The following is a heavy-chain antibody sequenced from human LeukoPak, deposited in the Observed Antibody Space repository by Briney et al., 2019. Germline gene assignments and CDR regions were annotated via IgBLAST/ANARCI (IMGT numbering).Heavy chain of an antibody. CDR1: GYSISSGYY. Sequence: SETLSLTCTVSGYSISSGYYWGWIRQPPGKGLEWIGSIYYTGNTYYNASLKSRVTISIDTSKNQISLRLTSVTATDTAMYYCARQTGSGLFTLPGGQGTLVTVSS. D-gene: IGHD3/OR15-3a*01. CDR3: ARQTGSGLFTLP. CDR2: IYYTGNT. J-gene: IGHJ4*02. V-gene: IGHV4-38-2*02.